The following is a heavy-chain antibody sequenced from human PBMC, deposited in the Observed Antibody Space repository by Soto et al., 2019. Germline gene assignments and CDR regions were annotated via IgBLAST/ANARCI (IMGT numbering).Heavy chain of an antibody. J-gene: IGHJ4*02. Sequence: GGSLILSCAASGFTFSIAWMSWVRQAPGKGLEWVGRIKSNSDGGTTEYPESVKGRFTISRDDSKNTLYLQMNSLKIEDTAVYFCTTALRWEFLLGLLGWGQGNLVTV. D-gene: IGHD1-26*01. CDR3: TTALRWEFLLGLLG. CDR1: GFTFSIAW. CDR2: IKSNSDGGTT. V-gene: IGHV3-15*05.